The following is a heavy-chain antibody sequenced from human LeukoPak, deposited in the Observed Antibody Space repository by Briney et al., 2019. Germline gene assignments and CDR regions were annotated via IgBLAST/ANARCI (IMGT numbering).Heavy chain of an antibody. CDR2: IYTSGST. J-gene: IGHJ4*02. V-gene: IGHV4-61*02. CDR1: GGSISSGSYY. Sequence: PSQTLSLTCTVSGGSISSGSYYWSWIRQPAGKGLEWIGRIYTSGSTNYNPSLKSRVTISVDASKNQFSLKLSPVTAADTAVYYCARHRSGWLQSSFDYWGQGTLVTVSS. D-gene: IGHD5-24*01. CDR3: ARHRSGWLQSSFDY.